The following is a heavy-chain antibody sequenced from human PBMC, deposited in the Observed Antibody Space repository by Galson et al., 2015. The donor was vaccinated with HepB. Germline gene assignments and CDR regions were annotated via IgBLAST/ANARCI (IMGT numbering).Heavy chain of an antibody. J-gene: IGHJ5*02. V-gene: IGHV3-33*01. Sequence: SLRLSCAASGFTFSSYGMHWVRQAPGKGLEWVAVIWYDGSNKYYADSVKGRFTISRDNSKNTLYLQMNSLRAEDTAVYYCARDHGHDYRIGNWFDPWGQGTLVTVSS. CDR1: GFTFSSYG. CDR2: IWYDGSNK. CDR3: ARDHGHDYRIGNWFDP. D-gene: IGHD4-11*01.